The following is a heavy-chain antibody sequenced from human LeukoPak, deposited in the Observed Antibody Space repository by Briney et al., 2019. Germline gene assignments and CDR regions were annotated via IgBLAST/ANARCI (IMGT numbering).Heavy chain of an antibody. CDR2: IYQTGST. D-gene: IGHD3-22*01. V-gene: IGHV4-38-2*02. Sequence: PSETLSLTCTVSGYSISSDNYWGWIRQPPGKGLEWIGNIYQTGSTYYNPSLTSRVTISTDTSKNQFSLKLSSVTAADTAVYYCARVPSPYYDSSGYPYYYYYYMDVWGKGTTVTVSS. CDR3: ARVPSPYYDSSGYPYYYYYYMDV. J-gene: IGHJ6*03. CDR1: GYSISSDNY.